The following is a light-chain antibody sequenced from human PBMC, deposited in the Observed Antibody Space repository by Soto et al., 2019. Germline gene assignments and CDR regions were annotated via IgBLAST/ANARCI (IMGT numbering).Light chain of an antibody. V-gene: IGLV2-14*01. J-gene: IGLJ1*01. CDR2: EVT. CDR3: SSYTTSSTRV. CDR1: SSDVGIYNY. Sequence: QSVLTQPASVSGSPGQSIAISCTGSSSDVGIYNYVSWYQQHPGKVPKLIIYEVTNRPSGVSNRFSGSKSGNTVSLTISGLQAEDEADYYCSSYTTSSTRVFGTGTKVTVL.